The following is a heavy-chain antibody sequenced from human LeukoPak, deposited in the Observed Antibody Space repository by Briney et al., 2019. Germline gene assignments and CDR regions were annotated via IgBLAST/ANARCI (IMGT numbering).Heavy chain of an antibody. CDR2: IKEDGTET. V-gene: IGHV3-7*03. CDR3: AKDMASGYYDSSGYYYGGDFDY. Sequence: SGGSLRLSCAASGFMFSSNWMSWVRLAPGKGLEWVANIKEDGTETYYVDSVKGRFTISRDNAKNSLYLQMNSLRAEDTALYYCAKDMASGYYDSSGYYYGGDFDYWGQGTLVTVSS. J-gene: IGHJ4*02. D-gene: IGHD3-22*01. CDR1: GFMFSSNW.